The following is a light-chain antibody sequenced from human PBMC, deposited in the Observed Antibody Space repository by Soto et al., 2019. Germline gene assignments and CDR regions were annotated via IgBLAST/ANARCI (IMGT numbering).Light chain of an antibody. J-gene: IGLJ2*01. V-gene: IGLV2-23*01. CDR3: CSYAGSSTLV. CDR2: EGS. CDR1: SSDVRSYKF. Sequence: QSVLTQPASVSGSPGQSITISCTGTSSDVRSYKFVSWYQHHPGKAPKLMTYEGSKRPSGISSRFSGSKSGNTASLTISGLQAEDEADYYCCSYAGSSTLVFGGGTKVTVL.